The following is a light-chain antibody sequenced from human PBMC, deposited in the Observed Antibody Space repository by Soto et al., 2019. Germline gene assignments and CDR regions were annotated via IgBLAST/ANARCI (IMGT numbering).Light chain of an antibody. CDR1: QSVSSY. V-gene: IGKV3-11*01. J-gene: IGKJ4*01. Sequence: EIVLTQSPATLSLSPGERATLSCRASQSVSSYLAWYQQKPGQAPSLLIYDASNMSTGIPARFSGSGSGTDFTLTISSLEPEDFAVYYCQQRSNWPTFGGGTKVEIK. CDR2: DAS. CDR3: QQRSNWPT.